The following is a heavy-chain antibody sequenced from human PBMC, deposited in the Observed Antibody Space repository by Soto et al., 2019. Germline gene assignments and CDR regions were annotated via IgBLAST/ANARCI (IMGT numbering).Heavy chain of an antibody. CDR2: INAGNGNT. V-gene: IGHV1-3*01. CDR3: ARGLWFGHSLAYYFDS. J-gene: IGHJ4*02. Sequence: VHLVQSGSEVEKPGASVKVSCKASGYTFTNYDIQWTSQAPGQRLEWMGWINAGNGNTKYSQKFQGRLTITRDTSASTAYMELSSLIYEDTAGYYCARGLWFGHSLAYYFDSWGQGTLVTVSS. D-gene: IGHD3-10*01. CDR1: GYTFTNYD.